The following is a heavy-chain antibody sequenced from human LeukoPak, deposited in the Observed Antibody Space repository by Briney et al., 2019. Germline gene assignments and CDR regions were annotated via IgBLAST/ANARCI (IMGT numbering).Heavy chain of an antibody. J-gene: IGHJ4*02. D-gene: IGHD3-10*01. CDR1: GFTFSSFC. CDR2: ISYDGSNK. V-gene: IGHV3-30*18. Sequence: GGSLRLSCAASGFTFSSFCMHWVRQAPGKWLEWVAVISYDGSNKYHADSVKGRLTISRDNSKNTLYLQMNSLRAEDTAVYYCAKIFAYYGSGSYYNDYWGQGTLVTVSS. CDR3: AKIFAYYGSGSYYNDY.